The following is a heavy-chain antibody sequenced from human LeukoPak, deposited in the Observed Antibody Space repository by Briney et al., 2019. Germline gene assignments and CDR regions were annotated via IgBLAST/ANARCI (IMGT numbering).Heavy chain of an antibody. CDR1: GGSISRYY. Sequence: SETLSLTCTVSGGSISRYYWNWIRQPPGKGLECIGYIYYSGTTNYNPSLKSRVTMSVDTSKNQFSLKLSSVTAADTAVYYCARAVGTTTGLFDYWGQGALVTVSS. CDR2: IYYSGTT. J-gene: IGHJ4*02. D-gene: IGHD1-26*01. V-gene: IGHV4-59*08. CDR3: ARAVGTTTGLFDY.